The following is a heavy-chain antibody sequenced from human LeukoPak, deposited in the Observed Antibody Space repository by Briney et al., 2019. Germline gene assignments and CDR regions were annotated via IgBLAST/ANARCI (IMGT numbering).Heavy chain of an antibody. Sequence: SETLSLTCTVSGGSINSYYWNWIRRPPGRGLEWIGYVYYSGSTDYNPSLKSRVTISVDRSKNQFSLKLSSVTAADTAVYYCARGLDAVYRYGMDVWGQGTTVTVSS. CDR1: GGSINSYY. CDR2: VYYSGST. D-gene: IGHD2-2*01. J-gene: IGHJ6*02. V-gene: IGHV4-59*12. CDR3: ARGLDAVYRYGMDV.